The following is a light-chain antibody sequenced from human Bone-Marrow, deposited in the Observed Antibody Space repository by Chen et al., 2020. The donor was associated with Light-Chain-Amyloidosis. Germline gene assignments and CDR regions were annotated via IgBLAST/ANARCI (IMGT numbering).Light chain of an antibody. Sequence: EIVLTQSPATLSLSPGERATLSCRASQSVSSSYLAWYQQKPGQAPRLLIYGASSRATGIPDRFSGSGSGTGFTLTISRLEPEDFAVYYCQQRSNWPITFGQGTRLEIK. CDR1: QSVSSSY. V-gene: IGKV3D-20*02. J-gene: IGKJ5*01. CDR3: QQRSNWPIT. CDR2: GAS.